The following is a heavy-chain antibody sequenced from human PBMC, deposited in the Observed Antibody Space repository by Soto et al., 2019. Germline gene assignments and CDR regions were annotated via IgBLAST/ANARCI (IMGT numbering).Heavy chain of an antibody. V-gene: IGHV1-18*01. CDR3: ASRGTRYYGMDV. CDR2: ISAYNGNT. Sequence: ASVKVSCKASGYTFTSYGISCVRQAPGQGLEWTGWISAYNGNTNYAQKLQGRVTMTTDTSTSTAYMELRSLRSDDTAVYYCASRGTRYYGMDVWGQGTTVTVSS. CDR1: GYTFTSYG. J-gene: IGHJ6*02. D-gene: IGHD3-10*01.